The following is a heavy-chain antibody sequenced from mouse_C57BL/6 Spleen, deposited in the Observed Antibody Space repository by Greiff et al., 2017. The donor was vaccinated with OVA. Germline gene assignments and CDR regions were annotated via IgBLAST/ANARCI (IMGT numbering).Heavy chain of an antibody. V-gene: IGHV3-6*01. D-gene: IGHD2-3*01. CDR2: ISYDGSN. CDR1: GYSITSGYY. J-gene: IGHJ4*01. Sequence: ESGPGLVKPSQSLSLTCSVTGYSITSGYYWNWIRQFPGNKLEWMGYISYDGSNNYNPSLKNRISITRDTSKNQFFLKLNSVTTEDTATYYCARDPDDGPYYYAMGYWGQGTSVTVSS. CDR3: ARDPDDGPYYYAMGY.